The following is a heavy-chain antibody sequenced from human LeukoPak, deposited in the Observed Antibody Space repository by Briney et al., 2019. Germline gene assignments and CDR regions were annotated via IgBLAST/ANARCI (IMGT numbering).Heavy chain of an antibody. CDR2: IWHDGTNK. CDR1: GFRFSSYG. CDR3: AKDPGPYYMDV. J-gene: IGHJ6*03. Sequence: PGGSLRLSCAASGFRFSSYGMHWVRQAPAKGPEGVAVIWHDGTNKYYADSVKGRFTISRDNSKNTLYLQMNSLRVEDTAVYYCAKDPGPYYMDVWGKGTTVTVSS. V-gene: IGHV3-33*06. D-gene: IGHD2-8*02.